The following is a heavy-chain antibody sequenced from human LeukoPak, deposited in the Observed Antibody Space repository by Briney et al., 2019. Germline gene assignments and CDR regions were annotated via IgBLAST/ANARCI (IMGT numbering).Heavy chain of an antibody. V-gene: IGHV4-38-2*02. J-gene: IGHJ4*02. Sequence: SETLSLTCTVSGYSISNDYFWGWIRQPPGKGLEWIGEINHSGSTNYNPSLKSRVTISVDTSKNQFSLKLSSVTAADTAVYYCARHSSLIAVAGEFDYWGQGTLVTVSS. D-gene: IGHD6-19*01. CDR2: INHSGST. CDR3: ARHSSLIAVAGEFDY. CDR1: GYSISNDYF.